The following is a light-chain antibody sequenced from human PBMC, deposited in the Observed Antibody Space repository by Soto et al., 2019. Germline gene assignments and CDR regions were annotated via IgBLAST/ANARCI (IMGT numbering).Light chain of an antibody. V-gene: IGKV1-39*01. CDR1: QSISSY. J-gene: IGKJ2*01. Sequence: NQMSQSPSSLSASVGDRVTITWRASQSISSYLNWYQQKPGKAPKLLIYAASSLQSGVPSRFSGSGSGTDFTLTISSLQPEDFATYYCQQSYSTLRYTFGHRTKVDIK. CDR3: QQSYSTLRYT. CDR2: AAS.